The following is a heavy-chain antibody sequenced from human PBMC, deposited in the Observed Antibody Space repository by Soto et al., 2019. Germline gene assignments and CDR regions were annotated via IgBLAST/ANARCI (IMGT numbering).Heavy chain of an antibody. D-gene: IGHD3-22*01. CDR2: ISSSGSTI. J-gene: IGHJ3*02. Sequence: GGSLRLSCAASGFTFSSYEMNWVRQAPGKGLEWVSYISSSGSTIYYADSVKGRFTISRDNAKNSLYLQMNSLRAEDTAVYYCARAQDYYDSTDAFDIWGQGXMVTVSS. V-gene: IGHV3-48*03. CDR1: GFTFSSYE. CDR3: ARAQDYYDSTDAFDI.